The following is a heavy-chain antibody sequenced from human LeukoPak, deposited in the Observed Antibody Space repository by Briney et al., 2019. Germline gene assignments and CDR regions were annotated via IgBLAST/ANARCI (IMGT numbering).Heavy chain of an antibody. D-gene: IGHD3-10*01. Sequence: GGSLRLSCAASGFTFSSYGMHWVRQAPGKGLEWVANIRQDGGTMSYVDSVKGRFTISRDNAKNSLYLQMSSLRAEDTAVYCCVRDRGFGADDYWGQGTLVTVSS. J-gene: IGHJ4*02. CDR3: VRDRGFGADDY. CDR1: GFTFSSYG. CDR2: IRQDGGTM. V-gene: IGHV3-7*01.